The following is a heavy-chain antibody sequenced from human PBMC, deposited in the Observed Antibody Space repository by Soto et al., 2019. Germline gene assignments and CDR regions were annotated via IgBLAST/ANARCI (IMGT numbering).Heavy chain of an antibody. V-gene: IGHV1-18*04. J-gene: IGHJ6*02. D-gene: IGHD6-19*01. CDR1: GYTFSNYG. CDR2: VSAYNRNT. CDR3: ASFGVLPSKYSSGWLTDYYYGLDV. Sequence: ASVKVSCKASGYTFSNYGITWVRQAPGRGLEWMGWVSAYNRNTNYAQKFEDRVTMTTNTSTRTAYMELRSLRSEDTAVYFCASFGVLPSKYSSGWLTDYYYGLDVWGQGTTVTVSS.